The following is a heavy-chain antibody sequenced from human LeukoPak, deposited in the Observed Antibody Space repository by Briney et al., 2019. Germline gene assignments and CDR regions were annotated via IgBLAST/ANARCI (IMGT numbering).Heavy chain of an antibody. V-gene: IGHV1-18*01. J-gene: IGHJ6*02. CDR1: GYTFTSYG. CDR2: ISAYNGNT. D-gene: IGHD2-2*01. CDR3: ARDFPAAISPYYYGMDV. Sequence: ASVKASCKASGYTFTSYGISWVRQAPGQGLEWMGWISAYNGNTNYAQKLQGRVTMTTDTSTSTAYMELRSLRSDDTAVYYCARDFPAAISPYYYGMDVWGQGTTVTVSS.